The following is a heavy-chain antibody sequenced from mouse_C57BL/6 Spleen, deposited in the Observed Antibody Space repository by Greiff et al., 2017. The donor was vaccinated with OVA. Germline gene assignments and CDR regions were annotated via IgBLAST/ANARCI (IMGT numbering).Heavy chain of an antibody. J-gene: IGHJ2*01. CDR2: IHPNSGST. D-gene: IGHD3-2*02. CDR3: ARSRAAQFTNYFDY. Sequence: QVQLQQPGAELVKPGASVKLSCKASGYTFTSYWMHWVKQRPGQGLEWIGMIHPNSGSTNYNEKFKSKATLTVDKSSSTAYMQLSSLTSEDSAVYYCARSRAAQFTNYFDYWGQGTTLTVSS. V-gene: IGHV1-64*01. CDR1: GYTFTSYW.